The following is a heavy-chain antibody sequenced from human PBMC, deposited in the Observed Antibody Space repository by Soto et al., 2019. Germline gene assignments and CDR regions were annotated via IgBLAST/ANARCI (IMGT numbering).Heavy chain of an antibody. CDR2: IHSSGSI. J-gene: IGHJ1*01. Sequence: SETLSLTCTVSGGSISSDDYYWSWIRQAPGRGLEWIGYIHSSGSIYYNPSLKSRATMSIDTAGNQFPLKVSPVTVADTAVYYCARDLDGLHDDTSGPFPRPGWGQGTLVTVSS. D-gene: IGHD3-22*01. CDR3: ARDLDGLHDDTSGPFPRPG. V-gene: IGHV4-30-4*01. CDR1: GGSISSDDYY.